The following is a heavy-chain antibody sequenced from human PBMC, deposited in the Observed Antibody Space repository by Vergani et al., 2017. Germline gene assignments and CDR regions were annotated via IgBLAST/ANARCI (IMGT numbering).Heavy chain of an antibody. J-gene: IGHJ4*02. Sequence: QVQLVQSGAEVKKPGSSVKVSCKASGGTFSSYAISWVRQAPGQGLEWMGWISAYNGNTNYAQKLQGRVTMTTDTSTSTAYMELRSLRSDDTAVYYCAREPPGYYCFDYWGQGTLVTVSS. CDR1: GGTFSSYA. D-gene: IGHD3-9*01. CDR2: ISAYNGNT. CDR3: AREPPGYYCFDY. V-gene: IGHV1-18*01.